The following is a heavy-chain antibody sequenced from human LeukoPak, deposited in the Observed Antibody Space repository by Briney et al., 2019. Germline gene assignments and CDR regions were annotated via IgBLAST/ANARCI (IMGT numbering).Heavy chain of an antibody. J-gene: IGHJ6*03. Sequence: SETLSLTCTVSGGSISSYYWSWIRQPPGKGLEWIGYIYYSGSTNYNPSLKSRVTISVDTSKNQFSLKLSSVTAADTAVYYCARDSGSGWNYYYYYMDVWGKGTTVTVSS. V-gene: IGHV4-59*12. D-gene: IGHD6-19*01. CDR3: ARDSGSGWNYYYYYMDV. CDR2: IYYSGST. CDR1: GGSISSYY.